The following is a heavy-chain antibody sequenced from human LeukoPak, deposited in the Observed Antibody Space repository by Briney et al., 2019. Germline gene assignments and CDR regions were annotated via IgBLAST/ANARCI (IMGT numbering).Heavy chain of an antibody. CDR1: GGSITSSSYY. D-gene: IGHD1-14*01. J-gene: IGHJ6*03. V-gene: IGHV4-39*07. CDR2: INHSGST. Sequence: SETLSLTCTVSGGSITSSSYYWGWIRQPPGKGLEWIGEINHSGSTNYNPSLKSRVTISVDTSKNQFSLKLSSVTAADTAVYYCARPKGIRHYYYYMDVWGKGTTVTVSS. CDR3: ARPKGIRHYYYYMDV.